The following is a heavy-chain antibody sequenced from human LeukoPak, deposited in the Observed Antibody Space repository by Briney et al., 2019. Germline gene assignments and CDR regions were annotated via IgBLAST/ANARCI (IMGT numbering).Heavy chain of an antibody. CDR3: ARVGSGWTNVDY. CDR1: GFTFSSYA. J-gene: IGHJ4*02. D-gene: IGHD6-19*01. Sequence: QPGGSLRLSCAASGFTFSSYAMHWVRQAPGKGLEWVAVISYDGSNKYYADSVKGRFTISRDNSKNTLYLQMNSLRAEDTAVYYCARVGSGWTNVDYWAREPWSPSPQ. V-gene: IGHV3-30*04. CDR2: ISYDGSNK.